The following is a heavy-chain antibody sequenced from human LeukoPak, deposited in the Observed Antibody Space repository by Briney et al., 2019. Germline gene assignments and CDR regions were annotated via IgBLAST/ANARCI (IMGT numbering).Heavy chain of an antibody. Sequence: TGGSQRLSCAASGFTFSSYAMSWVRQAPGKGLDWVSAISGSGGNTYYADSVKGRFTISRDNSKNTLYLQMNSLRAEDTAVYYCAKDQYGGNPQYYFDYWGKGTLVTFSS. CDR2: ISGSGGNT. V-gene: IGHV3-23*01. CDR3: AKDQYGGNPQYYFDY. CDR1: GFTFSSYA. D-gene: IGHD4-23*01. J-gene: IGHJ4*02.